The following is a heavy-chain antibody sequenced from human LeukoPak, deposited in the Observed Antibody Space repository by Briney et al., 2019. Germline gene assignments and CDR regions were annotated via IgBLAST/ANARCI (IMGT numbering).Heavy chain of an antibody. J-gene: IGHJ6*03. CDR1: GFTFSSYS. CDR3: ARDHDYGDRSWSGSGYYYYMDV. D-gene: IGHD4-17*01. Sequence: GGSLRLSCAASGFTFSSYSMNWVRQAPGKGLEWVSSISSSSSYIYYADSVKGRFTISRDSAKNSLYLQMNSLRAEDTAVYYCARDHDYGDRSWSGSGYYYYMDVWGKGTMVTVSS. V-gene: IGHV3-21*01. CDR2: ISSSSSYI.